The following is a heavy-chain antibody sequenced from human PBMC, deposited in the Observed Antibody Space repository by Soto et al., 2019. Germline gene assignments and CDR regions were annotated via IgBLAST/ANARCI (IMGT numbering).Heavy chain of an antibody. CDR2: ITFRGVT. J-gene: IGHJ5*02. CDR3: ARKLEASIRHVEWFSYKWFDP. D-gene: IGHD3-9*01. CDR1: GDSLSGYA. V-gene: IGHV4-34*01. Sequence: SETLSLTCDVHGDSLSGYAWSWIRQPPGKGLEWIGEITFRGVTNYHPSLKSRLSMSVDTSKNRISLNVSSVTAADTALYFCARKLEASIRHVEWFSYKWFDPWGPGTLVTVSS.